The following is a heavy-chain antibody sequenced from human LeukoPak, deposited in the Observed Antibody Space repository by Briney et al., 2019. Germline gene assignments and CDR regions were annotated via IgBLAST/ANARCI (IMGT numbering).Heavy chain of an antibody. CDR3: TREKAYCGTKCYYDY. Sequence: QLGGSLRLSCAASGFTFNNYDMHCVRQVTGKGLEWVSSIGTTGDTHYSDSVKGRFTISRDNAKNSVYLQMNSLRAGDTAVYYRTREKAYCGTKCYYDYWGQGTQVTVSS. D-gene: IGHD2-21*01. CDR2: IGTTGDT. V-gene: IGHV3-13*01. J-gene: IGHJ4*02. CDR1: GFTFNNYD.